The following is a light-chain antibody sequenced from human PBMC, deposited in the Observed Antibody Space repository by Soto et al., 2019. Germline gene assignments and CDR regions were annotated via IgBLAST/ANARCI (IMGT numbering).Light chain of an antibody. CDR3: QHYNNWLGT. Sequence: EIVMTQSPATLSVSRGEIATLSCRANQAISSNLAWYQQKPGQAPRLLIYGASTRATDIPDRFSGSGSGTEFTLTISSLQSEDFAVYYCQHYNNWLGTFGGGTKVDIK. CDR1: QAISSN. V-gene: IGKV3-15*01. J-gene: IGKJ4*01. CDR2: GAS.